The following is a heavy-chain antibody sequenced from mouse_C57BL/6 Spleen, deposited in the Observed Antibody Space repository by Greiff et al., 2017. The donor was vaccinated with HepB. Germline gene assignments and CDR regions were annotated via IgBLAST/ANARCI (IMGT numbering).Heavy chain of an antibody. Sequence: QVQLQQLGAELVMPGASVKLSCKASGYTFTSYWMHWVKQRPGQGLEWIGEIDPSDSYTNYNQKFKGKSTLTVDKSSSTAYMQLSSLTSEDSAVYYCARDGSSSYAMDYWGQGTSVTVSS. D-gene: IGHD1-1*01. V-gene: IGHV1-69*01. J-gene: IGHJ4*01. CDR3: ARDGSSSYAMDY. CDR1: GYTFTSYW. CDR2: IDPSDSYT.